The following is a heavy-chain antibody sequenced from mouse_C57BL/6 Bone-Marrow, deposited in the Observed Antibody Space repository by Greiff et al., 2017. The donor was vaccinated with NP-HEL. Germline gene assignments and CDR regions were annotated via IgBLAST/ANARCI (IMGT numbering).Heavy chain of an antibody. CDR3: ARHEDRTYGNYVLFAY. Sequence: QVQLKESGAELVKPGASVKLSCKASGYTFTEYTIHWVKQRSGQGLEWIGWFYPGSGSIKYNEKFKDKATLTADKSSSTVYMELSRLTSEDSAVYFCARHEDRTYGNYVLFAYWGQGTLVTVSA. J-gene: IGHJ3*01. CDR2: FYPGSGSI. CDR1: GYTFTEYT. D-gene: IGHD2-1*01. V-gene: IGHV1-62-2*01.